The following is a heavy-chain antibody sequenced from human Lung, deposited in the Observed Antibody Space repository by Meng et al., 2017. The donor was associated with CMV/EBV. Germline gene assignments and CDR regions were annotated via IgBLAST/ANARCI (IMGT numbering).Heavy chain of an antibody. Sequence: SESLSLTCAVYGGSFSAYYWSWIRQPPGKGLEWIGYIYSSGSTYYNPYPKSRVTIAVDTSKNQFPLKLSSVTAADTAVYYCATVMTTPGLAYDYWGQGTMVTVYS. CDR2: IYSSGST. CDR3: ATVMTTPGLAYDY. D-gene: IGHD4-17*01. J-gene: IGHJ4*02. CDR1: GGSFSAYY. V-gene: IGHV4-30-4*08.